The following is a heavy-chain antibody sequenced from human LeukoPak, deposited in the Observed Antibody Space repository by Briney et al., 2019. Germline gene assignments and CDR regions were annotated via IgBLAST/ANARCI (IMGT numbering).Heavy chain of an antibody. CDR3: SKRGMGGSGSHMDY. V-gene: IGHV3-23*01. CDR1: GFIFRDYA. CDR2: ISGRTGAT. J-gene: IGHJ4*02. Sequence: GGTLSLSCVGSGFIFRDYAMNWVRQAPGKGLEWVATISGRTGATYYRDSVKGRFTISKDNSENTLYLQMDSLRVEDTALYYCSKRGMGGSGSHMDYWGQGILVTVSS. D-gene: IGHD3-10*01.